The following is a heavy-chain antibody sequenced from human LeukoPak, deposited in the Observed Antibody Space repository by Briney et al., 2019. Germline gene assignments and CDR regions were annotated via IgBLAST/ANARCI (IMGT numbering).Heavy chain of an antibody. V-gene: IGHV3-74*01. CDR3: GRDINWNQLDY. CDR2: INTDGRTT. J-gene: IGHJ4*02. Sequence: GGSLRLSCAASGFTFNTHWMHWVRQAPGKGLVWVSRINTDGRTTDYADSVKGRFTISRDNAKNTLYLQMNSLRAEDTAVYYCGRDINWNQLDYWGQGSLVTVSS. D-gene: IGHD1-20*01. CDR1: GFTFNTHW.